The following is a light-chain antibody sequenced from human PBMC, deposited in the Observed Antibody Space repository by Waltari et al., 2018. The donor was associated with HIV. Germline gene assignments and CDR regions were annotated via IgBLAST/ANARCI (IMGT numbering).Light chain of an antibody. CDR1: QIISKY. CDR2: AGT. Sequence: DIQMTQFPSSLSASIGDRVTIPCRSSQIISKYLNWFQQKPGKAPQLLIYAGTTLQRVVPSRFSGSVSGTDFTLTISSLQVDDFATYFCQQGFMIPLTFGPGTKVDMK. CDR3: QQGFMIPLT. V-gene: IGKV1-39*01. J-gene: IGKJ3*01.